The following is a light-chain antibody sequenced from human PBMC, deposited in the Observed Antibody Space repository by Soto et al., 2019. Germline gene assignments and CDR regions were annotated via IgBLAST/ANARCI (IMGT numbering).Light chain of an antibody. CDR3: QQVHTYPWT. CDR2: AAS. Sequence: DIQLTQSPSFLSASVGDRVTIICRASQGIGSYLAWYQQKPGKAPKLLIYAASTLRSGVPSRFSGSGSGTEFTLTTSSLQPEDFATYYCQQVHTYPWTFGQGTKVEIK. J-gene: IGKJ1*01. CDR1: QGIGSY. V-gene: IGKV1-9*01.